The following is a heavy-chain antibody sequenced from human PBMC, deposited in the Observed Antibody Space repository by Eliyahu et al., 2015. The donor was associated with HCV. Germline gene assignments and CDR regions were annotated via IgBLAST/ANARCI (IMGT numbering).Heavy chain of an antibody. J-gene: IGHJ4*02. CDR2: IKSKTDGGTT. CDR1: GFTXSNXW. CDR3: TTGDSGYDYGSFDY. Sequence: EVQLVESGGGLVKPGGSLRLSXAASGFTXSNXWXGWVRQAXGKGLEWVGRIKSKTDGGTTDYAAPVKGRFTISRDDSKNTLYLQMNSLKTEDTAVYYCTTGDSGYDYGSFDYWGQGTLVTVSS. V-gene: IGHV3-15*01. D-gene: IGHD5-12*01.